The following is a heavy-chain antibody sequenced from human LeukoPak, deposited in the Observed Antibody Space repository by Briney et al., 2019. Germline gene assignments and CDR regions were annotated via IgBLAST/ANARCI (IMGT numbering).Heavy chain of an antibody. CDR1: GYSISSGYY. V-gene: IGHV4-38-2*01. J-gene: IGHJ6*03. Sequence: SETLSLTCAVSGYSISSGYYWGWIRQPPGKGLEWIGSIYHSGSTYYNPSLKSRLTIAVDTSKNQFSLKLGSVTAEDTAVYYCARHFVQLERRAHYYMDVWGKGTTVTVSS. CDR3: ARHFVQLERRAHYYMDV. D-gene: IGHD1-1*01. CDR2: IYHSGST.